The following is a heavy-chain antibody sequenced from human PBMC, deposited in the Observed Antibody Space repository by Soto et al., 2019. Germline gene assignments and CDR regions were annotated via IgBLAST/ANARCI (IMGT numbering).Heavy chain of an antibody. CDR1: GFTVSSNY. Sequence: EVQLVETGGGLIQPGGSLRLSCAASGFTVSSNYMSWVRQAPGKGLEWVSVIYSGGSTYYADSVKGRFTISRDNSKNTLYLQMNSLRAEDTDVYYCARERGITIFGVVPIYGMDVWGQGTTVTVSS. J-gene: IGHJ6*02. CDR3: ARERGITIFGVVPIYGMDV. D-gene: IGHD3-3*01. V-gene: IGHV3-53*02. CDR2: IYSGGST.